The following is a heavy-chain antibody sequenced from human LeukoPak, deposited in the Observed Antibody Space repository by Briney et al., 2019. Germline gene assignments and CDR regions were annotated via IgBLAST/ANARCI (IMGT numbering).Heavy chain of an antibody. D-gene: IGHD2-2*01. CDR1: GYTFTSYY. V-gene: IGHV1-46*01. J-gene: IGHJ4*02. CDR3: ARGIVLVPSAIGALDY. Sequence: GASVKVSCKASGYTFTSYYMHWVRQAPGQGLEWMGIINPSGGSTSYAQKFQGRVTMTRDTSTSTVYMELSSLRSEDTAVYYCARGIVLVPSAIGALDYWGQGTLVTVSS. CDR2: INPSGGST.